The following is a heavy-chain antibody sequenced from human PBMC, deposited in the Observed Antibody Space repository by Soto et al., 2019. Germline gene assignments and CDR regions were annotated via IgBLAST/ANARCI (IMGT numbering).Heavy chain of an antibody. CDR2: IYYSGST. Sequence: SETLSLTCTVSGGSISSYYWSWIRQPPGKGLEWIGYIYYSGSTNYNPSLKSRVTISVDTSKNQFSLKLSSVTAADTAVYYCASVAWQLVYYGIDVWGQGTTVSVSS. J-gene: IGHJ6*02. CDR3: ASVAWQLVYYGIDV. V-gene: IGHV4-59*01. CDR1: GGSISSYY. D-gene: IGHD6-6*01.